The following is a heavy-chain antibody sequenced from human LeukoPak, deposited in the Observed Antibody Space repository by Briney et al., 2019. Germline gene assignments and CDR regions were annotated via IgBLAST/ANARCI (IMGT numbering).Heavy chain of an antibody. Sequence: ASVKVSCKASGYTFTSYGISWVRQAPVQGLEWMGWISAYNGNTNYAQKLQGRVTMTTDTSTSTAYMELRSLRSDDTAVYYCARGIGIRGGPDTAMEGDAFDIWGQGTMVTVSS. V-gene: IGHV1-18*01. D-gene: IGHD5-18*01. CDR1: GYTFTSYG. CDR2: ISAYNGNT. CDR3: ARGIGIRGGPDTAMEGDAFDI. J-gene: IGHJ3*02.